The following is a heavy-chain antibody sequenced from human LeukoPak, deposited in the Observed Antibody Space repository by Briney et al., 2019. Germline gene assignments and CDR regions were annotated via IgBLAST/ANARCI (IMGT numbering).Heavy chain of an antibody. D-gene: IGHD3-22*01. CDR3: ARSQSSGYYYVYDY. CDR2: IHYSGST. CDR1: GGSISSRY. Sequence: PSETLSLTCTVSGGSISSRYWSWIRLPPGKGLEWIGYIHYSGSTNYNPSLKSRVTISVDTSNNQFPLKLSSVTAADTAVYYCARSQSSGYYYVYDYWGQGTLVTVSS. J-gene: IGHJ4*02. V-gene: IGHV4-59*11.